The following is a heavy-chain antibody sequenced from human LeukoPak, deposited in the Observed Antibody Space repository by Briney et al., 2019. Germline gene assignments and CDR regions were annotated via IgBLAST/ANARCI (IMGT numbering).Heavy chain of an antibody. D-gene: IGHD6-19*01. CDR3: ARDGEGSGWFDP. V-gene: IGHV4-39*07. CDR1: GGSISSSSYY. J-gene: IGHJ5*02. CDR2: IYYSGST. Sequence: ASETLSLTCTVSGGSISSSSYYWGWIRQPPGKGLEWIGSIYYSGSTYYNPSLKSRVTISVDKSKNQFSLKLSSVTAADTAVYYCARDGEGSGWFDPWGQGTLVTVSS.